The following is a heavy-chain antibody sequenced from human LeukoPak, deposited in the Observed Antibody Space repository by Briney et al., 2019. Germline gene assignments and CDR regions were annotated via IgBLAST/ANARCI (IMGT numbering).Heavy chain of an antibody. CDR3: AKPRRTMVRGVTAYYFDY. Sequence: GGSLRLSRAASGFTFSSYAMSWVRQAPGKGLEWVSAISGSGGSTYYADSVKGRFTISRDNSKNTLYLQMNSLRAEDTAVYYCAKPRRTMVRGVTAYYFDYWGQGTLVTVSS. CDR2: ISGSGGST. J-gene: IGHJ4*02. D-gene: IGHD3-10*01. CDR1: GFTFSSYA. V-gene: IGHV3-23*01.